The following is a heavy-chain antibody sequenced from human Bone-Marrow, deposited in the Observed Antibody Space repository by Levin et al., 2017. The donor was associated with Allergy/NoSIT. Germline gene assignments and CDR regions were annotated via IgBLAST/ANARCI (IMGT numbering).Heavy chain of an antibody. CDR2: IFPGDSDI. V-gene: IGHV5-51*01. CDR3: ARHKGSSWYAEKDSFDI. CDR1: GYSFPTYW. D-gene: IGHD6-13*01. Sequence: GESLKISCKASGYSFPTYWIGWVRQMPGKGLEWMGIIFPGDSDIRYSPSVEGQVTFSVDKSLNTAYLHWSSLRVADTAMYYCARHKGSSWYAEKDSFDIWGQGTMVNVSS. J-gene: IGHJ3*02.